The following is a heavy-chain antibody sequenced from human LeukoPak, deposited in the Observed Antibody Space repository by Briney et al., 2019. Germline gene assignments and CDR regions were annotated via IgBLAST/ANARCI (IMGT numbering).Heavy chain of an antibody. CDR3: ARPASGSYGYYYGMDV. V-gene: IGHV3-74*01. CDR2: LNSDGSST. J-gene: IGHJ6*02. D-gene: IGHD3-16*01. Sequence: GGSLRLSCAASGFTFSSYWMPWVRQAPGKGLVWVSRLNSDGSSTSHADSVKGRFTISRDNAKNTLYLQMNCLRAEDTAVYYCARPASGSYGYYYGMDVWGQGTTVTVSS. CDR1: GFTFSSYW.